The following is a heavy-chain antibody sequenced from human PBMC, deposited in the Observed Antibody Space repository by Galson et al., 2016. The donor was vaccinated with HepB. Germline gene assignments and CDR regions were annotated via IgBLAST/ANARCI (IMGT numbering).Heavy chain of an antibody. CDR1: GFTFSAYS. J-gene: IGHJ4*02. CDR2: ISKTSASM. V-gene: IGHV3-21*01. D-gene: IGHD6-19*01. Sequence: SLRLSCAASGFTFSAYSMTWVRQAPGRGLEWVSFISKTSASMLYADSVKGRFTVSRDDVGNTLYLQMNSLRAEETAVYYCAKDSSGWSRDYWGQGTLVTVSS. CDR3: AKDSSGWSRDY.